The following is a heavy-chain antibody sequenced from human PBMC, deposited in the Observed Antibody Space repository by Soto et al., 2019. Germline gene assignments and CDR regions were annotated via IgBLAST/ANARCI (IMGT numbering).Heavy chain of an antibody. CDR2: IYYSGST. CDR1: GGSISSGGYY. J-gene: IGHJ2*01. CDR3: ARGSDEGDYALWYFDL. D-gene: IGHD4-17*01. V-gene: IGHV4-31*03. Sequence: QVQLQESGPGLVKPSQTLSLTCTVSGGSISSGGYYWSWISQHPGKGLEWIGYIYYSGSTYYNPSLKSRVTISVDTSKNQFSLKLSSVTAADTAVYYCARGSDEGDYALWYFDLWGRGTLVTVPS.